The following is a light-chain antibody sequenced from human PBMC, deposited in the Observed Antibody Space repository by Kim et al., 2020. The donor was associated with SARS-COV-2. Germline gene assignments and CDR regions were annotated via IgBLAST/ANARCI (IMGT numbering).Light chain of an antibody. CDR3: QQYPDWPLT. Sequence: EIVMTQSPAILSMSPGERATLSCRASQSINNHLAWYQQKPGQAPKLLIYSTSTRATGTPARFSGSGSGTEFTLTIDSLQSEDFAVYFCQQYPDWPLTFGGGTKVDIK. V-gene: IGKV3-15*01. J-gene: IGKJ4*01. CDR1: QSINNH. CDR2: STS.